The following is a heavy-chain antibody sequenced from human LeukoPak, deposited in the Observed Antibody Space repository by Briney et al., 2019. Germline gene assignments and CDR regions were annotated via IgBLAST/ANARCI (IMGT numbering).Heavy chain of an antibody. CDR3: ATWSGSYPNYYYYYYMDV. CDR1: GFTFSSYA. D-gene: IGHD1-26*01. Sequence: GGSLRLSCAASGFTFSSYAMRWVRQAPGKGLEWVSAIIGSGGSTYYADSVKGRFTISRDNSKNTLYLQMNSLRAEDTAVYYCATWSGSYPNYYYYYYMDVWGKGTTVTVSS. V-gene: IGHV3-23*01. CDR2: IIGSGGST. J-gene: IGHJ6*03.